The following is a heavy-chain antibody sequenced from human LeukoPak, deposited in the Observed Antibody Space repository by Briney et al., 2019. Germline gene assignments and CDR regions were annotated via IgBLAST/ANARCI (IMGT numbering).Heavy chain of an antibody. J-gene: IGHJ3*02. CDR1: GFTFSTYW. V-gene: IGHV3-7*01. Sequence: PGGSLRLSCAASGFTFSTYWMSWVRQAPGKGLEWVANIKEDGSQTYYVDSVKGRFIISRDNAKNSLHLQMNSLISEDTAVYYCARDPSIAVAGAFDIWGQGTMVTVSS. CDR2: IKEDGSQT. CDR3: ARDPSIAVAGAFDI. D-gene: IGHD6-19*01.